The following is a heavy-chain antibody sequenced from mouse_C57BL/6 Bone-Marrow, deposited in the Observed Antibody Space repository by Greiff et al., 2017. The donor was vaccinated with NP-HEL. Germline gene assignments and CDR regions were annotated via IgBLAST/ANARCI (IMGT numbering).Heavy chain of an antibody. J-gene: IGHJ4*01. CDR3: AGRAYDYDWGPVDY. CDR2: IYPGDGDT. V-gene: IGHV1-82*01. CDR1: GYAFSSSW. D-gene: IGHD2-4*01. Sequence: VKLQQSGPELVKPGASVKISCKASGYAFSSSWMNWVKQRPGKGLEWIGRIYPGDGDTNYNGTFKGKATLTADKSSSTAYMQLSSLTSAEDAVYFCAGRAYDYDWGPVDYGGRGTAVTVSS.